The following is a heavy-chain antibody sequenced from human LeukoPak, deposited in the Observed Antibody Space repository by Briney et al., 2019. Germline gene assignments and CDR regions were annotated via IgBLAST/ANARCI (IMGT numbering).Heavy chain of an antibody. V-gene: IGHV4-59*01. J-gene: IGHJ3*01. CDR2: IYYSGNT. CDR3: ARTKPLDPFDF. Sequence: PSETLSLTCTVSGGSISSYYWSWIPQPPGKGLEWIGYIYYSGNTYYNPSLKSRVTISVDTSKNQFSLKVNSVTAADTAVYYCARTKPLDPFDFWGQGTLVTVSS. CDR1: GGSISSYY.